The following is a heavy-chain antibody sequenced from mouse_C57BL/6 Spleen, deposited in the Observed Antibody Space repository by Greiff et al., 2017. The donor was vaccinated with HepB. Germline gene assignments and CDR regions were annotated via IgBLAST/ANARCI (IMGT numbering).Heavy chain of an antibody. CDR3: ARDALYYGSSWFAY. Sequence: VKVVESGGGLVKPGGSLKLSCAASGFTFSDYGMHWVRQAPEKGLEWVAYISSGSSTIYYADTVKGRFTISRDNAKNTLFLQMTSLRSEDTAMYYCARDALYYGSSWFAYWGQGTLVTVSA. CDR2: ISSGSSTI. D-gene: IGHD1-1*01. CDR1: GFTFSDYG. J-gene: IGHJ3*01. V-gene: IGHV5-17*01.